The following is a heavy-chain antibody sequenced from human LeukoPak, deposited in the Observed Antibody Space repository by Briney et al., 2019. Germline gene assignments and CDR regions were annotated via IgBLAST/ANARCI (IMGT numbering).Heavy chain of an antibody. CDR3: ARDSAAGTPNWFDP. D-gene: IGHD6-13*01. CDR2: IKQDGSEK. J-gene: IGHJ5*02. Sequence: GGSLRLSCAASGFTFSSYWMSWVRQAPGKGLEWVANIKQDGSEKYYVDSVKGRFTISRDNAKNSLYLQMNSLRAEDTAVYYCARDSAAGTPNWFDPWGQGTLVTVSS. V-gene: IGHV3-7*01. CDR1: GFTFSSYW.